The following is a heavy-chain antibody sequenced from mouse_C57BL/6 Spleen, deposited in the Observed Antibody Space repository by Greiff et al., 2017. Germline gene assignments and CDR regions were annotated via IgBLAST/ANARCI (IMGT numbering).Heavy chain of an antibody. J-gene: IGHJ4*01. CDR2: IDPENGDT. CDR3: TTRSTMVTTGAMDY. V-gene: IGHV14-4*01. Sequence: EVQGVESGAELVRPGASVKLSCTASGFNIKDDYMHWVKQRPEQGLEWIGWIDPENGDTEYASKFQGKATITADTSSNTAYLQLSSLTSEDTAVYYCTTRSTMVTTGAMDYWGQGTSVTVSS. CDR1: GFNIKDDY. D-gene: IGHD2-2*01.